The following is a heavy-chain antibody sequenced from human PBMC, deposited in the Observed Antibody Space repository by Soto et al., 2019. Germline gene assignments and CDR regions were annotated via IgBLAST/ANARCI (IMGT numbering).Heavy chain of an antibody. Sequence: ASVKVSCQASWNTFPSYAMHWGRQAPGQRLEWMGWINAGNGNTKYSQKFQGRVTITRDTSASTAYMELSSLRSEDTAVYYCARVPGTGAFDIWGQGTMVTVSS. J-gene: IGHJ3*02. D-gene: IGHD2-2*01. CDR1: WNTFPSYA. CDR3: ARVPGTGAFDI. CDR2: INAGNGNT. V-gene: IGHV1-3*01.